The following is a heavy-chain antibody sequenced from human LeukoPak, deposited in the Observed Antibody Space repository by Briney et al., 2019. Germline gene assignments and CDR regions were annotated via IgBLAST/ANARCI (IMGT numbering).Heavy chain of an antibody. CDR2: INHSGST. V-gene: IGHV4-34*01. J-gene: IGHJ6*02. Sequence: PSETLSLTCAVYGGSFSGYYWSWIRQPPGKGLEWIGEINHSGSTNYNPSLKSRVTISVDTSKNQFSLKLSSVTAADTAVYYCARRRIVVVPAAGYYYYYGMDVWGQGTTVTVSS. CDR1: GGSFSGYY. CDR3: ARRRIVVVPAAGYYYYYGMDV. D-gene: IGHD2-2*01.